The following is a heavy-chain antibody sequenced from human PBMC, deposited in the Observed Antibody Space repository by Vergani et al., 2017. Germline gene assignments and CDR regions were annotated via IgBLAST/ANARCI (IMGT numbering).Heavy chain of an antibody. Sequence: QVQLQQWGAGLLKPSVTLSLTCAVYGGSFSGYYWSWIRQPPGKGLEWIGEINHSGSTNYNPSLKSRVTISVDTSKNQFSLKLSSVTAADTAVYYCARGRGSSSRHYYYYYMHVWGKGP. CDR1: GGSFSGYY. D-gene: IGHD6-6*01. CDR2: INHSGST. CDR3: ARGRGSSSRHYYYYYMHV. V-gene: IGHV4-34*01. J-gene: IGHJ6*03.